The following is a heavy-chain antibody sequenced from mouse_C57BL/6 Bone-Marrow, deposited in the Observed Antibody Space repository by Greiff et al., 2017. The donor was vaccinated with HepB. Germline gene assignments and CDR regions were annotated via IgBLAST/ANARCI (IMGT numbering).Heavy chain of an antibody. J-gene: IGHJ4*01. CDR3: ARGLLRFYAMDY. CDR1: GYSITSGYY. Sequence: EVKLVESGPGLVKPSQSLSLTCSVTGYSITSGYYWNWIRQFPGNKLEWMGYISYDGSNNYNPSLKNRISITRDTSKNQFFLKLNSVTTEATATYYCARGLLRFYAMDYWGQGTSVTVSS. V-gene: IGHV3-6*01. CDR2: ISYDGSN. D-gene: IGHD1-1*01.